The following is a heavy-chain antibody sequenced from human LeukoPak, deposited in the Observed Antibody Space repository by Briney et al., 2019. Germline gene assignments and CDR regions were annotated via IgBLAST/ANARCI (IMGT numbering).Heavy chain of an antibody. CDR2: INHSGST. J-gene: IGHJ2*01. Sequence: SETLSLTCAVYGGSFSGYYWSWIRQPPGKGLEWIGEINHSGSTNYNPSLKSRVTISVDTSKNQFSLKLSSVTAADTAVYYCARDRITFGGVIAADWYFDLWGRGTLVTVSS. CDR1: GGSFSGYY. V-gene: IGHV4-34*01. D-gene: IGHD3-16*02. CDR3: ARDRITFGGVIAADWYFDL.